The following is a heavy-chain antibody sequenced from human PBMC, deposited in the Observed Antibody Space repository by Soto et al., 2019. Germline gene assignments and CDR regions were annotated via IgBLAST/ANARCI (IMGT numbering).Heavy chain of an antibody. J-gene: IGHJ3*02. D-gene: IGHD3-3*01. V-gene: IGHV3-48*01. Sequence: PGGSLGLSCAASGFTFSSYSMNWVRQAPGKGLEWVSYISSSSSTIYYADSVKGRFTISRDNAKNSLYLQMNSLRAEDTAVYYCASDSFWSGYYTPYAFDIWGQGTMVTVSS. CDR2: ISSSSSTI. CDR1: GFTFSSYS. CDR3: ASDSFWSGYYTPYAFDI.